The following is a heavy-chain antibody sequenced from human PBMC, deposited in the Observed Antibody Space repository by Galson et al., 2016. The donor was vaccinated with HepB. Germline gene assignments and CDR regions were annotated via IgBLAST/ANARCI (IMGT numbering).Heavy chain of an antibody. Sequence: PLSLTCTVSGGSISRGSYSWNWIRQPAGKGLEWIGLIYASGSTNYESSLASRVTISLDTSKNQFSLKLSSVTAADTAAYYWARGRRATAKWPTHMDDWGTGTAVTVSS. CDR1: GGSISRGSYS. CDR3: ARGRRATAKWPTHMDD. CDR2: IYASGST. J-gene: IGHJ6*03. D-gene: IGHD5-18*01. V-gene: IGHV4-61*02.